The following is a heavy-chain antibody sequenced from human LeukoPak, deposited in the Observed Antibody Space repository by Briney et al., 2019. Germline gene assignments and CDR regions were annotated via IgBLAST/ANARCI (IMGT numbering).Heavy chain of an antibody. D-gene: IGHD3-3*01. CDR3: ASSGITIVRKSFDY. J-gene: IGHJ4*02. V-gene: IGHV4-59*01. CDR1: GHSLSSYY. Sequence: SETLSLTCTVYGHSLSSYYCGWIRPPPARVRGWVGYIHYSGSQSYNTSLKGRVTISVDTSKNQFSLKLSSVTAADTAVYYCASSGITIVRKSFDYWGQGTLVTVSS. CDR2: IHYSGSQ.